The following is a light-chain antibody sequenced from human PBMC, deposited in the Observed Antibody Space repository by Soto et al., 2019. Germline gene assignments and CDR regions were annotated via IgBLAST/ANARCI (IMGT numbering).Light chain of an antibody. CDR1: QSVSSNY. CDR3: QQYGRSSMYT. J-gene: IGKJ2*01. Sequence: DIVLTQSPVTLCLSPGERATLSCRASQSVSSNYLAWYQQKPGQAPRLLIYGASSRATVIPDRFSGSGSGTDFTLTISRLEPEDFAVYYCQQYGRSSMYTFGQGTKLEIK. CDR2: GAS. V-gene: IGKV3-20*01.